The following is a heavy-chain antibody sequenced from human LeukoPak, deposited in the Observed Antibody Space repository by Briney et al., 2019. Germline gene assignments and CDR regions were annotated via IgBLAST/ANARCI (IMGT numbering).Heavy chain of an antibody. Sequence: SETLSLTCTVSGYSISSGYYWGWIRQPPGKGLERIGSIYHSGSTYYNPSLKSRVTISVDTSKNRFSPKLSSVTAADTAVYYCARDLYNWNYDYWGQGTLVTVSS. V-gene: IGHV4-38-2*02. D-gene: IGHD1-20*01. CDR2: IYHSGST. J-gene: IGHJ4*02. CDR1: GYSISSGYY. CDR3: ARDLYNWNYDY.